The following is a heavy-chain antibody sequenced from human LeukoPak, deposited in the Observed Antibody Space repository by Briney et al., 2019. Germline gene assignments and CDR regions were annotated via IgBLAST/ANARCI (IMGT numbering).Heavy chain of an antibody. Sequence: GGSLRLSCAASGFTFSSYSMNWVRQAPGKGLEWVSSISSSSSYIYYADSVKGRFPISRDNAKNSLYLQMNSLRAEDTAVYYCARAVNPPAYFVFMDVWGKGTTVTVSS. CDR2: ISSSSSYI. J-gene: IGHJ6*04. CDR3: ARAVNPPAYFVFMDV. V-gene: IGHV3-21*01. D-gene: IGHD2/OR15-2a*01. CDR1: GFTFSSYS.